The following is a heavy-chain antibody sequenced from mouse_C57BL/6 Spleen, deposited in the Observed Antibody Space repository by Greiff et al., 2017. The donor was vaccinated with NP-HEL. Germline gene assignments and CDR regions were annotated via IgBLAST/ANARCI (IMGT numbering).Heavy chain of an antibody. CDR1: GFTFSSYG. D-gene: IGHD4-1*01. J-gene: IGHJ2*01. CDR3: ARHSHWDVGFDY. V-gene: IGHV5-6*02. Sequence: EVKLVESGGDLVKPGGSLKLSCAASGFTFSSYGMSWVRQTPDKRLEWVATISSGGSYTYYPDSVKGRFTISRDNAKNTLYLQMSSLKSEDTAMYYGARHSHWDVGFDYWGQGTTLTVSS. CDR2: ISSGGSYT.